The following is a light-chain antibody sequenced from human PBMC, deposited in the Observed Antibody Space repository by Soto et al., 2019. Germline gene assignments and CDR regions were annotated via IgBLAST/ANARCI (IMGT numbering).Light chain of an antibody. CDR2: DAS. CDR1: QDINNY. J-gene: IGKJ4*01. CDR3: QQRINWPGT. V-gene: IGKV3-11*01. Sequence: VVLTQSPATLSLSPGERATLSCRASQDINNYLAWYQQKPGQPPRLLMYDASRRATGIPARFSGSRSGTDFTLTISSLEPEDFADYYCQQRINWPGTLGGGTKVEIK.